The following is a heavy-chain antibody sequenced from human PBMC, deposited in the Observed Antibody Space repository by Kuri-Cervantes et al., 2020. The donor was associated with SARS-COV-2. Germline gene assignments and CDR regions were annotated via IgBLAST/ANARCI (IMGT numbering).Heavy chain of an antibody. CDR2: IYPGDSDT. Sequence: GESLKISCKGSGYSFTNYWIAWVRQMPGKGLEWMGSIYPGDSDTKYSSSFQGQVTISADKSISTAFLQWSSLKASDTAMYYCARRAYGEQVDYYYMDVWGKGTTVTVSS. V-gene: IGHV5-51*01. J-gene: IGHJ6*03. D-gene: IGHD4-17*01. CDR1: GYSFTNYW. CDR3: ARRAYGEQVDYYYMDV.